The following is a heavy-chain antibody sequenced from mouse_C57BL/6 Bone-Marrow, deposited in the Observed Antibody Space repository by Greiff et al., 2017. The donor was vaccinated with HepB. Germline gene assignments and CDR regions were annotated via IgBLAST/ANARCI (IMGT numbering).Heavy chain of an antibody. CDR3: ARSMVTTDYFDD. CDR1: GYTFTSYW. CDR2: IYPGSGST. Sequence: QVQLQQPGAELVKPGASVKMSCKASGYTFTSYWITWVKQRPGQGLEWIGDIYPGSGSTNYNEKFKSKATLTVDTSSSTAFMQLSSLTSEDSAVYYCARSMVTTDYFDDWGQGTTLTVSS. J-gene: IGHJ2*01. V-gene: IGHV1-55*01. D-gene: IGHD2-2*01.